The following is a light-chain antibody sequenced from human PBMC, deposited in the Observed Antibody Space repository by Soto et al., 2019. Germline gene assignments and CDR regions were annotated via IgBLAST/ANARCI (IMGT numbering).Light chain of an antibody. Sequence: DIVMTQSPATLSMSPGERATLSCRASQTINNNLAWNQQKPGQAPRLLIYGASTRATGIPVRFSGSGSGTEFTLSISSLQSEDFAVYYFQQYDKWQWTFGQGTKVEIK. V-gene: IGKV3-15*01. J-gene: IGKJ1*01. CDR3: QQYDKWQWT. CDR2: GAS. CDR1: QTINNN.